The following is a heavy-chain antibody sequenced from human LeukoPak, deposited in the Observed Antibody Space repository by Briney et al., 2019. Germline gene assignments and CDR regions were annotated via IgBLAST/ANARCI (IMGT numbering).Heavy chain of an antibody. D-gene: IGHD2-15*01. CDR3: ASNSGAYSAFDI. V-gene: IGHV1-46*01. CDR1: GYTFTSYY. J-gene: IGHJ3*02. Sequence: GASVKVSCKASGYTFTSYYMHWVRQAPGQGLEWMGIINPSGGSTSYAQKFQGGVTMTRDMSTSTVYMELSSLRSEDTAVYYCASNSGAYSAFDIWGQGTMVTVSS. CDR2: INPSGGST.